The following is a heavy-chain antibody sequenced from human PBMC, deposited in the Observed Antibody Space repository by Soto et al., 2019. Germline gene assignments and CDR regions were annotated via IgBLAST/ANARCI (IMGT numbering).Heavy chain of an antibody. Sequence: PSETLSLTCAFSCGSIISANWWTWVRQPPGKELEWIGEIYHGGSTSYNPSLKSRVTLSLDKFKNHFSLNLTSVTAADTAVYYCARLSFSYGVDVWGQGTTVTVSS. J-gene: IGHJ6*02. V-gene: IGHV4-4*02. CDR3: ARLSFSYGVDV. CDR2: IYHGGST. CDR1: CGSIISANW.